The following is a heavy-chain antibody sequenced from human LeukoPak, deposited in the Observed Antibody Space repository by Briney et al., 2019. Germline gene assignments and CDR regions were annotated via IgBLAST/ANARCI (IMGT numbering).Heavy chain of an antibody. CDR3: ARDSEV. CDR2: IRQDGSQK. J-gene: IGHJ4*02. D-gene: IGHD2-21*01. V-gene: IGHV3-7*01. Sequence: GGSLRLSCAASGFTFSSYSVSWVRQAPGKGLEWVATIRQDGSQKYYVDSVKGRFTISRDNAKNSLYLQMNSLRAEDTAVYYCARDSEVRGQGTLVTVSS. CDR1: GFTFSSYS.